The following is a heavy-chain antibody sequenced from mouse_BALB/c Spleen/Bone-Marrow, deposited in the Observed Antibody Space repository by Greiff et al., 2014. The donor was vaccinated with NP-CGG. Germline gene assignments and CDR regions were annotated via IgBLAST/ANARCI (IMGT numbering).Heavy chain of an antibody. CDR2: IRTKADDHAT. CDR3: TPHPFDY. Sequence: LQQSGGGLVQPGGSMKLSCAASGFAFSDTWLDWVRHSPEKGPVWVAEIRTKADDHATYYAESVKGRFTISRDDSISSVYLQMNSLRAEDTGIYYCTPHPFDYWGQGTTLTVSS. V-gene: IGHV6-6*01. J-gene: IGHJ2*01. CDR1: GFAFSDTW.